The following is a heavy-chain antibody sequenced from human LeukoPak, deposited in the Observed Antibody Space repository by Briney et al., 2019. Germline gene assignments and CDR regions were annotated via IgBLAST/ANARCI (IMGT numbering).Heavy chain of an antibody. Sequence: PGGSLRLSCAASAFTFDDYGMSWVRQAPGKGLEWVANIREDESEKYYVDSVKGRFTISRDNAKNSLYLQVNSLRAEDTAVYYCARLNYDFWSGVWEGYYMDVWGKGTTVTVSS. J-gene: IGHJ6*03. CDR3: ARLNYDFWSGVWEGYYMDV. V-gene: IGHV3-7*01. D-gene: IGHD3-3*01. CDR1: AFTFDDYG. CDR2: IREDESEK.